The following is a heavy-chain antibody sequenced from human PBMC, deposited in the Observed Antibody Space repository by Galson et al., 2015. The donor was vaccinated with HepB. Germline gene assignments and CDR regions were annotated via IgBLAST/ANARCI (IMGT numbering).Heavy chain of an antibody. D-gene: IGHD2-2*01. CDR1: GFSFSSYT. Sequence: SLRLSCAASGFSFSSYTMSWVRQAPGKGLEWVSSITSRTNYKYYADSLKGRFTISRDNAKNSLFLQMNSLRAEDTAMYYCARVTPDILVVPAAIGSGWFDPWGPGTLVTVSS. J-gene: IGHJ5*02. CDR2: ITSRTNYK. V-gene: IGHV3-21*01. CDR3: ARVTPDILVVPAAIGSGWFDP.